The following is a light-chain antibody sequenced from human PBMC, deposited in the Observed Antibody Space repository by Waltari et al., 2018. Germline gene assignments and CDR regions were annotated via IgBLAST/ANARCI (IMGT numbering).Light chain of an antibody. J-gene: IGKJ1*01. CDR3: QQYNNWPRT. CDR1: QSGSSN. V-gene: IGKV3-15*01. Sequence: EIVMTQSPAPLSVSPGERATLSCRASQSGSSNLAWYQPKPGQAPRLLIYGASTRATGIPARFSGSGSGTEFTLTISSLQSEDFAVYYCQQYNNWPRTFGQGTKVEIK. CDR2: GAS.